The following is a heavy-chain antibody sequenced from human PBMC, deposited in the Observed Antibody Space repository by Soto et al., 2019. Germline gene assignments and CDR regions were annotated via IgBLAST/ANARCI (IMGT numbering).Heavy chain of an antibody. V-gene: IGHV3-48*02. CDR2: ISGTSSTI. J-gene: IGHJ4*02. CDR1: GFTFSTYS. D-gene: IGHD2-15*01. Sequence: EVQLVESGGGLVQPGGSLRLSCAASGFTFSTYSMNWVRQAPGKGLEWISYISGTSSTIYYAGSVKGRFTISRDNAKNSLYLQMNSLRDEDTAVYYCARGMGYYCSGGSCPEVVFDYWGQGTLGTVSS. CDR3: ARGMGYYCSGGSCPEVVFDY.